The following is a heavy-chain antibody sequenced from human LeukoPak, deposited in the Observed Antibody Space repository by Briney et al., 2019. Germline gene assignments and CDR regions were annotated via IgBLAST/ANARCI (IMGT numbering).Heavy chain of an antibody. CDR2: HSHSGSA. CDR1: GASFNSDTYY. Sequence: SETLSLTCTVSGASFNSDTYYWGWIRQPPGKGLEWIGTHSHSGSAYYNPSLRSRITMSLDTSENQLSLKLYSVTAADTAIYYCARYQTGTMFAVWGQGTLVTISS. CDR3: ARYQTGTMFAV. V-gene: IGHV4-39*07. D-gene: IGHD1/OR15-1a*01. J-gene: IGHJ4*02.